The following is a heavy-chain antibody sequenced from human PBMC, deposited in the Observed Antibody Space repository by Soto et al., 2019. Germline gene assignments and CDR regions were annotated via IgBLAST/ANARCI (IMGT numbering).Heavy chain of an antibody. CDR2: IYPGDSDT. J-gene: IGHJ3*02. CDR3: ARSRITMIVVDNAFDI. V-gene: IGHV5-51*01. CDR1: GYSFTSYW. Sequence: VESLKISCKGSGYSFTSYWIGWVRQMPGKGLEWMGIIYPGDSDTRYSPSFQGQFTISADKSISTSYLQWSSLKASDTAMYYCARSRITMIVVDNAFDIWGQGTMVTVSS. D-gene: IGHD3-22*01.